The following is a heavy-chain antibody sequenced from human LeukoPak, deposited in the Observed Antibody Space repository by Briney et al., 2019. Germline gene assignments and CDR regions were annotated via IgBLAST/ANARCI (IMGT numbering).Heavy chain of an antibody. J-gene: IGHJ6*02. D-gene: IGHD3-10*01. V-gene: IGHV3-23*01. CDR1: GFTFSSYA. Sequence: GGSLRLSCAASGFTFSSYAMSWVRQAPGKGLEWVSAISGSGGSTYYADSVKGRFTISRDNSKNTLYLQMNSLRAEDTAVYYCAKIITMVRGVIYYGMDVWGQGTTVTISS. CDR3: AKIITMVRGVIYYGMDV. CDR2: ISGSGGST.